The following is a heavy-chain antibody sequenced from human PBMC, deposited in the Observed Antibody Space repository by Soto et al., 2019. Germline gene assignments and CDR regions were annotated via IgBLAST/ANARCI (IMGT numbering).Heavy chain of an antibody. Sequence: GASVKVSCKASGGTFSSYAISWVRQAPGQGLEWMGGIIPIFGTANYAQKFQGRVTITADESTSTAYMELSSLRSEDTAVYYCARVTNYDSSGYYEYFDYWGQGTLVTVSS. D-gene: IGHD3-22*01. J-gene: IGHJ4*02. CDR1: GGTFSSYA. CDR3: ARVTNYDSSGYYEYFDY. CDR2: IIPIFGTA. V-gene: IGHV1-69*13.